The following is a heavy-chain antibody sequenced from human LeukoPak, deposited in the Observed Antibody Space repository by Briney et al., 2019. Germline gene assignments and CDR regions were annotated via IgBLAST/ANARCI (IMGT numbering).Heavy chain of an antibody. CDR1: GGSISSNNW. CDR2: VYHSGST. CDR3: AREQGGGYYASGSYLGGGSTPFDY. D-gene: IGHD3-10*01. Sequence: SETLSLTCAVSGGSISSNNWWSWVRQPPGKGLEWIGEVYHSGSTNYNPSLESRLTISVDKSKNHFSLKLTSVTAADTAVYYCAREQGGGYYASGSYLGGGSTPFDYWGQGTLVTVSS. J-gene: IGHJ4*02. V-gene: IGHV4-4*02.